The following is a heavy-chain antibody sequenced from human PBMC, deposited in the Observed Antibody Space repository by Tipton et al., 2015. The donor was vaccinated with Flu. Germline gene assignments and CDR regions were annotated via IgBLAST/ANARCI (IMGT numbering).Heavy chain of an antibody. D-gene: IGHD3-3*01. CDR3: ARSFLTADFYFDS. CDR1: GFNLSSYE. Sequence: SLRLSCSASGFNLSSYEMNWVRQAPGKGLEWVSKIDIHSRSIDYADSVRGRFTISRDSAKRSVYLQMNSLRAEDTAIYYCARSFLTADFYFDSWGRGALVTVSS. J-gene: IGHJ4*02. CDR2: IDIHSRSI. V-gene: IGHV3-48*03.